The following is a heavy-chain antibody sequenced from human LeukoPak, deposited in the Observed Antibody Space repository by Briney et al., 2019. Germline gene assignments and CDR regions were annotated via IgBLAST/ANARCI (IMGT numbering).Heavy chain of an antibody. Sequence: SETLSLTCTVSGGAISSSSYYWGWIRQPPGKGLEWIRSIYYSGSTYYNPSLKNRVTISVATSKNQFSLKPSSVTAADTAVYYCASRAGTMVRGVIIAGWFDTWGQGTLVTVSS. CDR2: IYYSGST. D-gene: IGHD3-10*01. CDR1: GGAISSSSYY. J-gene: IGHJ5*02. CDR3: ASRAGTMVRGVIIAGWFDT. V-gene: IGHV4-39*01.